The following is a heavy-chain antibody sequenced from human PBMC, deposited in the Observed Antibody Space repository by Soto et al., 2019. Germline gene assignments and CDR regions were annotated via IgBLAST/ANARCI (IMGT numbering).Heavy chain of an antibody. D-gene: IGHD2-21*01. Sequence: SETLSLTCSVSGGSISSGDYYLSWIRQPPGKGLEWIGYIYYSGSTYYNPSLKSRVTISVDTSKNQFSLKLSSVTAADTAVYYCARGGLIASWFDPWGQGTLVTVSS. J-gene: IGHJ5*02. V-gene: IGHV4-30-4*01. CDR3: ARGGLIASWFDP. CDR1: GGSISSGDYY. CDR2: IYYSGST.